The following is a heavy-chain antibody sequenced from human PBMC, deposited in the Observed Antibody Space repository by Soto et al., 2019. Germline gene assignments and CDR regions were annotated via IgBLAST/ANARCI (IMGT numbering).Heavy chain of an antibody. V-gene: IGHV3-30*18. CDR3: AKGHYYGSGSYYLPKYYGMDV. CDR1: GFTFSSYG. D-gene: IGHD3-10*01. CDR2: ISYDGSNK. Sequence: GGSLRLSCAASGFTFSSYGMHWVRQAPGKGLEWVAVISYDGSNKYYADSVKGRFTISRDNSKNTLYLQMNSLRAEDTAVYYCAKGHYYGSGSYYLPKYYGMDVWGQGTTVTVSS. J-gene: IGHJ6*02.